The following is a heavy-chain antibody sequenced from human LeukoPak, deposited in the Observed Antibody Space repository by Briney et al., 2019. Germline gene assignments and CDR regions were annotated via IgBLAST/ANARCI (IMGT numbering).Heavy chain of an antibody. D-gene: IGHD3-10*01. V-gene: IGHV3-48*01. CDR3: ARGHYGSGSYYNEPFDY. CDR2: ISSSSSTI. CDR1: GFTFSSYS. J-gene: IGHJ4*02. Sequence: GGSLRLSCAASGFTFSSYSMNWVRQAPGKGLEWVSYISSSSSTIYYADSVKGRFTISRDNAKNSLYLQMNSLRAEDTAVYYCARGHYGSGSYYNEPFDYWGQGTLVTVSS.